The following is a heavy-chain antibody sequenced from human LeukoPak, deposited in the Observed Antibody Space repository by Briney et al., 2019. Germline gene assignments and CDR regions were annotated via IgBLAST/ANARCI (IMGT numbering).Heavy chain of an antibody. CDR1: GFTLSSYA. D-gene: IGHD2-15*01. CDR3: AKDSGGGVNSPINY. V-gene: IGHV3-23*01. Sequence: GGSLRLSCAPSGFTLSSYAMRWVPPALGKGLEWVSGISNSGGNTYYADSVKGRFTISRDNSENTLYLQMNSLRAEDTAVYYCAKDSGGGVNSPINYWGQGTLVTVSS. J-gene: IGHJ4*02. CDR2: ISNSGGNT.